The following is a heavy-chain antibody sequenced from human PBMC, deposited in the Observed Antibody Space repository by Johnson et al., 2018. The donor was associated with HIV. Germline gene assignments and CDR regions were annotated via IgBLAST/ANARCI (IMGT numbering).Heavy chain of an antibody. CDR1: GFTFSSYA. V-gene: IGHV3-30-3*02. CDR2: ISYDGGNK. CDR3: AKHPDAFDI. J-gene: IGHJ3*02. Sequence: QVQLVESGGGVVQPGRSLRLSCAASGFTFSSYAMHWVRQAPGKGLEWVAVISYDGGNKYYADSVKGRFIISRDNSKNMLYLQMNSLRPEDTAVYYCAKHPDAFDIWGQGTMVTVSS.